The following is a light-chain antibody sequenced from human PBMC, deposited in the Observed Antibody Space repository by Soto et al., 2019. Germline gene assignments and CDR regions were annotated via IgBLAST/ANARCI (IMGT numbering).Light chain of an antibody. V-gene: IGKV1-39*01. Sequence: DIQMTQAPSSLSAYVGDRVTITCRASQSISRYLNWYQQKPGKAPKLLIYSASSLQSGVPSRFSGSGSGTDFTLTISSLQPDDFATYSCQQSYNAPRTFGQGTKVDIK. CDR3: QQSYNAPRT. J-gene: IGKJ1*01. CDR1: QSISRY. CDR2: SAS.